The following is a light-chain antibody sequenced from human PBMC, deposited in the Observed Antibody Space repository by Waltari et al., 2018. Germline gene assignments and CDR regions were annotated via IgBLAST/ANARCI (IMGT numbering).Light chain of an antibody. CDR3: QQYYSTLPYT. CDR2: WAS. Sequence: DIVMTQSPDSLAVSLGERATINCKSSQSVLYSSNNKNYLAWYQQKPGQPPKLLIYWASPRESGVPDRFSGSGSGTDFTLTISSLQAEDVAVYYCQQYYSTLPYTFGQGTKLEIK. CDR1: QSVLYSSNNKNY. J-gene: IGKJ2*01. V-gene: IGKV4-1*01.